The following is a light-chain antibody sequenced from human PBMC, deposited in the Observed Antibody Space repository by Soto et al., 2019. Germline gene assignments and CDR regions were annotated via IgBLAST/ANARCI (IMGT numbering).Light chain of an antibody. CDR2: GAS. CDR3: QQYGSSPPVT. V-gene: IGKV3-20*01. Sequence: EIVLTQSPGTLSLSPGERATLSCRASQSVTSSYLAWYQQKPGQAPRLLIYGASSRATGIPDRFGGSGSGTDFTLTISRREPEEFAVYYCQQYGSSPPVTFGQGTRLEIK. CDR1: QSVTSSY. J-gene: IGKJ5*01.